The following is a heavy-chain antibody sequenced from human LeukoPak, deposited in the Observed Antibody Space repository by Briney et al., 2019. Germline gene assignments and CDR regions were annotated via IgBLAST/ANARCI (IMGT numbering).Heavy chain of an antibody. V-gene: IGHV3-9*01. CDR2: ISWNSGSI. Sequence: GGSLRLSCAASGFTFDDYAMHWARQAPGKGLEWVSGISWNSGSIGYADSVKGRFTISRDNAKNSLYLQMNSLRAEDTALYYCAKGLSAVAGTVGFDYWGQGTLVTVSS. CDR1: GFTFDDYA. D-gene: IGHD6-19*01. J-gene: IGHJ4*02. CDR3: AKGLSAVAGTVGFDY.